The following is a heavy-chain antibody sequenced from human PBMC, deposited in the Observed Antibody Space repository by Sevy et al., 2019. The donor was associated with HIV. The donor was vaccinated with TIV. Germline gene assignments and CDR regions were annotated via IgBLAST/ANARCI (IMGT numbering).Heavy chain of an antibody. J-gene: IGHJ4*02. CDR2: ISGSGGRT. V-gene: IGHV3-23*01. Sequence: GGSLRLSCAASGFTFSSYAMSWVRQAPGKGLEWVSGISGSGGRTYYADSVKGRFTISRDISKNTLYLQMKSLRAEDTAVYYCGNLGTSYYESSSYYYQAPFDYWGQGTLVTFSS. CDR1: GFTFSSYA. CDR3: GNLGTSYYESSSYYYQAPFDY. D-gene: IGHD3-22*01.